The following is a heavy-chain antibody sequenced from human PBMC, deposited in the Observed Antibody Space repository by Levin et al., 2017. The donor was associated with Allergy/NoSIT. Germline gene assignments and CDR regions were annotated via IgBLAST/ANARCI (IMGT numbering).Heavy chain of an antibody. J-gene: IGHJ4*02. D-gene: IGHD3-22*01. CDR1: GGSISRGDYY. V-gene: IGHV4-39*01. Sequence: SQTLSLTCIVSGGSISRGDYYWGWIRQPPGKGLEWIGTIFYSGSTYYNPSLKSRVIISVDTSKNQFSLKLSSVTAADTAVYYCARSPYFDSSGYFDSWGQGTLVTVSS. CDR2: IFYSGST. CDR3: ARSPYFDSSGYFDS.